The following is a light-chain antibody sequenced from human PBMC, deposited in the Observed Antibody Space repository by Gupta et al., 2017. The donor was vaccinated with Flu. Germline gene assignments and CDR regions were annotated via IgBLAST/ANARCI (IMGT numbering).Light chain of an antibody. Sequence: VAQGEMRYICVSGGQSCPLTNESNYFTRHGQKPGKTPQLLIYAGSTWPCGVSARFSGSGSGTDFTLKISRMEAEDVGTYYCRQVLQVPITFGQGTRLEIK. CDR2: AGS. CDR3: RQVLQVPIT. V-gene: IGKV2-28*01. CDR1: QSCPLTNESNY. J-gene: IGKJ5*01.